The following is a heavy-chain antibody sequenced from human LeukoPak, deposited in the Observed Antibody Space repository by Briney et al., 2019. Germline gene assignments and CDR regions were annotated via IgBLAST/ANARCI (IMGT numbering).Heavy chain of an antibody. D-gene: IGHD3-3*02. V-gene: IGHV3-73*01. CDR3: TVIALPNY. CDR1: GFTFSGSA. J-gene: IGHJ4*02. CDR2: VRSKANSYAT. Sequence: GGSLRLSCAASGFTFSGSAMHWVRQASGKGLEWVGRVRSKANSYATAYAASVKGRFTISRDDSKNTAYLQMNSLKTEDTAVYYCTVIALPNYWGQGTLVTVSS.